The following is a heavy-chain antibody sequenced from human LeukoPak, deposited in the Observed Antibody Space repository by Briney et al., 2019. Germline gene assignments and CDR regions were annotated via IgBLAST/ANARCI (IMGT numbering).Heavy chain of an antibody. D-gene: IGHD5-18*01. CDR1: GYTFSGHY. Sequence: ASVKVSCKASGYTFSGHYLHWVRQAPGQGLEWMGRINPNSGGTKYAQKFQNRVTMTSDTSVSTAYMELNGLRSDDTAIYYCSRSWIQLWTPDFDHWGQGTLVTVSS. CDR2: INPNSGGT. CDR3: SRSWIQLWTPDFDH. V-gene: IGHV1-2*06. J-gene: IGHJ4*02.